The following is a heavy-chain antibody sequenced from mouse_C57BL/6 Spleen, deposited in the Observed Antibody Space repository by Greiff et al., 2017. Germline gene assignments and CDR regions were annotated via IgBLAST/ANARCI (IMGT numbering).Heavy chain of an antibody. D-gene: IGHD2-1*01. CDR1: GYTFTSYW. J-gene: IGHJ3*01. Sequence: QVQLQQPGAELVMPGASVKLSCKASGYTFTSYWMHWVKQRPGQGLEWIGEIDPSDSYTNYNQKFKGKSTLTVDKSSSTAYMQLSSLTSEDSAVYYCARGGNYEGWFAYGGQGTLVTVSA. CDR2: IDPSDSYT. V-gene: IGHV1-69*01. CDR3: ARGGNYEGWFAY.